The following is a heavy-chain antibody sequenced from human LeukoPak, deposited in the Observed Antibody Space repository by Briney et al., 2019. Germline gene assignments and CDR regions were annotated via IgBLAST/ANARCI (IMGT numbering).Heavy chain of an antibody. CDR3: ARPTTIDAFDI. J-gene: IGHJ3*02. Sequence: SETLSLTCTVSGGSISSGSYYWSWIRQPAGKGLEWIGRIYTSGSTNYNPSLKSRVTISVDTSKNQFSLKLSPVTAADTAVYYCARPTTIDAFDIWGQGTMVTVSS. CDR2: IYTSGST. V-gene: IGHV4-61*02. CDR1: GGSISSGSYY. D-gene: IGHD3-9*01.